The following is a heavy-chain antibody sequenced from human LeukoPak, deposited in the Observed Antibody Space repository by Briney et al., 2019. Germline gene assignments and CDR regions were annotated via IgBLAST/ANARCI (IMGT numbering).Heavy chain of an antibody. Sequence: SLRLSCAASGFTFDDYAMHWVRQAPGKGLEWVSGISWNSGSIGYADSVKGRFTISRDNAKNSLYLQMNSLRAEDTALYYCAILYATRGIAAAGLPFDYWGQGTLVTVSS. V-gene: IGHV3-9*01. D-gene: IGHD6-13*01. J-gene: IGHJ4*02. CDR1: GFTFDDYA. CDR3: AILYATRGIAAAGLPFDY. CDR2: ISWNSGSI.